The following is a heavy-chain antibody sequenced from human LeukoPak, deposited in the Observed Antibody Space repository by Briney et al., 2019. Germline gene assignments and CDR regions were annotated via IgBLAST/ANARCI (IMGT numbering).Heavy chain of an antibody. J-gene: IGHJ4*02. CDR3: ARDLDDSSGAFDY. CDR2: IYYSGST. Sequence: SETLSLTCTVSGGSISSGSYYWSWIRQPPGKGLEWIGYIYYSGSTNYNPSLKSRVTISVDTSKNQFSLKLSSVTAADTAVYYCARDLDDSSGAFDYWGQGTLVTVSS. V-gene: IGHV4-61*01. CDR1: GGSISSGSYY. D-gene: IGHD3-22*01.